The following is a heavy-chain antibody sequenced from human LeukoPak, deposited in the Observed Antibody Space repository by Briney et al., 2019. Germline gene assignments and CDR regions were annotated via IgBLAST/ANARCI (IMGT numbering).Heavy chain of an antibody. Sequence: RGSPRLSCAASGFSFSDYYMSWIRQAPGKGLEWVSYISSSGSYTNYADSVKGRFTISRDNAKNSLYLQMNSLRAEDTAVYYCARVRGYPGMVDYWGKGTLVTVSS. V-gene: IGHV3-11*05. J-gene: IGHJ4*02. CDR2: ISSSGSYT. CDR3: ARVRGYPGMVDY. CDR1: GFSFSDYY. D-gene: IGHD5-18*01.